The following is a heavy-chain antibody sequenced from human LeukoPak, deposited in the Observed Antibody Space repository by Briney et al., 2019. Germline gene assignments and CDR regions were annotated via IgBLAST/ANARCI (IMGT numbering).Heavy chain of an antibody. CDR2: LFYSGST. CDR1: GGSVSSNSYY. CDR3: ARVRTGSYYTDY. V-gene: IGHV4-61*01. Sequence: SETLSLTCTASGGSVSSNSYYWSWIRQPPGKGLECIGYLFYSGSTNYNPSLKSRVTISVDTSKDQFSLKLNSVTAADTAVYYCARVRTGSYYTDYWGQGTLVTVSS. J-gene: IGHJ4*02. D-gene: IGHD1-26*01.